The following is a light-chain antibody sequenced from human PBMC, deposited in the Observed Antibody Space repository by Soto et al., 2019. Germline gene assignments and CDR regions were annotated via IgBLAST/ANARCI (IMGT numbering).Light chain of an antibody. J-gene: IGKJ1*01. V-gene: IGKV3-20*01. CDR1: QSVSNY. CDR3: HQYGGSPQT. CDR2: GAS. Sequence: EIVLTQSPGTLSLSPGERATLSCRASQSVSNYLAWYKRKPGQAPRLLIYGASSRATGIPDRFSGSGSGTGFTLTISRLEPEDFAVYYCHQYGGSPQTFGQGTKV.